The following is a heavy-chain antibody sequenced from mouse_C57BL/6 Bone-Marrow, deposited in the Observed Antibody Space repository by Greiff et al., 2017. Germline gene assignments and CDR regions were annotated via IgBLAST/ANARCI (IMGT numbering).Heavy chain of an antibody. V-gene: IGHV1-55*01. Sequence: QVQLQQPGAELVKPGASVKMSCKASGYTFTSYWITWVKQRPGQGLEWIGDIYPGSGSTNYNEKFKSKATLTVDTSSSTAYMQLSSLTSEDSAVXYCARKDDGYHEGSWFAYWGQGTLVTVSA. CDR3: ARKDDGYHEGSWFAY. J-gene: IGHJ3*01. D-gene: IGHD2-3*01. CDR1: GYTFTSYW. CDR2: IYPGSGST.